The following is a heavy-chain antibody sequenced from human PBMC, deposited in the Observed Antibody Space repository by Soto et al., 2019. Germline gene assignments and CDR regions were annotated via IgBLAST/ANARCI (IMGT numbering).Heavy chain of an antibody. V-gene: IGHV3-53*01. CDR3: AREHQAYCGGDYFTDHAFDI. CDR1: GFTVSSNY. J-gene: IGHJ3*02. Sequence: GFLNLSCAASGFTVSSNYMSWVRPAPGKGLEWVSVIYSGGSTYYADSVKGRFTITRDNSKNTLYLQMNSLRAEETAVYYCAREHQAYCGGDYFTDHAFDIWGQGTMVTVSS. D-gene: IGHD2-21*02. CDR2: IYSGGST.